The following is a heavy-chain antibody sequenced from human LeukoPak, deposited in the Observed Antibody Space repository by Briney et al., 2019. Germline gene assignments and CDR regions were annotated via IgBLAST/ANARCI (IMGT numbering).Heavy chain of an antibody. J-gene: IGHJ4*02. CDR2: ISSSSSYI. V-gene: IGHV3-21*01. CDR1: GFTFSSYS. Sequence: GGSLRLSCAASGFTFSSYSMNWVRQAPGKGLEWVSFISSSSSYIYYADSVKGRFTISRDNAKNSLYLQMNSLRAEDTAVYYCARDGEYYYDSSGYYFDYWGQGTPVTVSS. D-gene: IGHD3-22*01. CDR3: ARDGEYYYDSSGYYFDY.